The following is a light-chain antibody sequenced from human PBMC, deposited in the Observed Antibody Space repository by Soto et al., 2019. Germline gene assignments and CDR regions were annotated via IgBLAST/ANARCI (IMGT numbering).Light chain of an antibody. V-gene: IGLV3-27*01. Sequence: SYELTQPSSVSVSPGQTARITCSGDLLAKTYARWFHQRPGQAPVLLIYKDTERPSGIPERFSGSSSGSTVTLTISGAQVDDEGYYYCYSATDDHVVLFGGGTKLTVL. CDR3: YSATDDHVVL. CDR2: KDT. CDR1: LLAKTY. J-gene: IGLJ3*02.